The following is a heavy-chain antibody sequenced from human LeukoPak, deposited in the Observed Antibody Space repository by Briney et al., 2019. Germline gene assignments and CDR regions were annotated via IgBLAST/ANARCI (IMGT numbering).Heavy chain of an antibody. J-gene: IGHJ4*02. V-gene: IGHV3-30-3*01. Sequence: GGSLRLSCAASGFTFSSYAMHWVRQAPGKGLEWVAVISYDGSNKYYADSVKGRFTISRDNSKNTLYLQMNSLRAEDTAVYYCAKDEAGTFNYWGQGTLVTVSS. D-gene: IGHD6-19*01. CDR1: GFTFSSYA. CDR3: AKDEAGTFNY. CDR2: ISYDGSNK.